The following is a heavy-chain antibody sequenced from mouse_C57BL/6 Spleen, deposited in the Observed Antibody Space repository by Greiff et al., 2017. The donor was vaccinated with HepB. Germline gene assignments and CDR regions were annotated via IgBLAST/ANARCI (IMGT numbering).Heavy chain of an antibody. D-gene: IGHD2-4*01. V-gene: IGHV3-6*01. CDR1: GYSITSGYY. J-gene: IGHJ4*01. CDR3: AREGGPIYYDYDDYAMDY. CDR2: ISYDGSN. Sequence: EVKLQESGPGLVKPSQSLSLTCSVTGYSITSGYYWNWIRQFPGNKLEWMGYISYDGSNNYNPSLKNRISITRDTSKNQFFLKLNSVTTEDTATYYCAREGGPIYYDYDDYAMDYWGQGTSVTVSS.